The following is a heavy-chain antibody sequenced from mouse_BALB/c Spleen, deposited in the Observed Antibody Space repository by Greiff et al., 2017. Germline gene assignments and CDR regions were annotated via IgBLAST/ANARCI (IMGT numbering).Heavy chain of an antibody. Sequence: EVHLVESGAGLVKPGGSLKLSCAASGFAFSSYDMSWVRQTPEERLEWVAYISSGGGSTYYPDTLKGRFTISRDNAMNTQYLQMSSLKSEDTAMYYCAGLWWSGGWFAYWGQGTLVTVSA. CDR1: GFAFSSYD. V-gene: IGHV5-12-1*01. CDR2: ISSGGGST. D-gene: IGHD1-1*02. J-gene: IGHJ3*01. CDR3: AGLWWSGGWFAY.